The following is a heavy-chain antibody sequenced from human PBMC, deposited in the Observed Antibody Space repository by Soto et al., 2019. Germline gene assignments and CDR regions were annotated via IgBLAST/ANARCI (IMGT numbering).Heavy chain of an antibody. CDR1: GFTFSSYG. J-gene: IGHJ6*02. Sequence: QVQLVESGGGVVQPGRSLRLSCAASGFTFSSYGMHWVRQAPGKGLEWVAVIWYDGSNKYYADSVKGRFTNSRDNSKNTLYLQMNSLRAEDTAVYYCARPHGDYGYYYYGMDVWGQGTTVTVSS. D-gene: IGHD4-17*01. CDR2: IWYDGSNK. V-gene: IGHV3-33*01. CDR3: ARPHGDYGYYYYGMDV.